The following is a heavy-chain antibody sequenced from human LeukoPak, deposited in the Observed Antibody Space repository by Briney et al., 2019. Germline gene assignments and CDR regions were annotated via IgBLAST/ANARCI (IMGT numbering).Heavy chain of an antibody. CDR1: GGSISSYY. Sequence: SETLSLTCTVSGGSISSYYWSWIRQPPGKGLEWIGYIYYSGSTYYNPSLKSRVTISVDTSKNQFSLKLSSVTAADTAVYYCARVSLYSGYETADYWGQGTLVTVSS. V-gene: IGHV4-59*01. CDR2: IYYSGST. J-gene: IGHJ4*02. CDR3: ARVSLYSGYETADY. D-gene: IGHD5-12*01.